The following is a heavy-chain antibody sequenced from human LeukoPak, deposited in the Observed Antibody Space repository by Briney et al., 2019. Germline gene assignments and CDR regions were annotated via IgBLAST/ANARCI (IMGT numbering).Heavy chain of an antibody. V-gene: IGHV4-59*08. J-gene: IGHJ6*02. CDR1: GGSMSSYY. CDR3: ARGVCTSTSCYAGDYGMDV. D-gene: IGHD2-2*01. CDR2: IYYSGYT. Sequence: PSETLSLTCTVSGGSMSSYYWSWIRQPPGKGLEWIGYIYYSGYTNYNPSLKSRVTISLDTSKNQFSLKLSSVTAADTAVYYYARGVCTSTSCYAGDYGMDVWGQGTPVTVSS.